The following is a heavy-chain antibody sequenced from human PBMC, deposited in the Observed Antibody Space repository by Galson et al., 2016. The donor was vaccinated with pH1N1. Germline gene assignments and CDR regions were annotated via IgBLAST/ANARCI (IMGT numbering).Heavy chain of an antibody. V-gene: IGHV3-30*02. CDR1: GFSFSNFG. Sequence: SLRLSCAASGFSFSNFGMHWVRQAPGKGLEWVTFIHHDVTNKAYADSVKGRFTISRDSSQNTLYLRMNSLRVEDTAVYYCTKLGIDAFDIWGQGTMVTVSS. CDR3: TKLGIDAFDI. CDR2: IHHDVTNK. D-gene: IGHD7-27*01. J-gene: IGHJ3*02.